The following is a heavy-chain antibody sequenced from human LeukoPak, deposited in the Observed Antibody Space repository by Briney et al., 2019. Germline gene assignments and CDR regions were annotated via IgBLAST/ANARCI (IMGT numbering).Heavy chain of an antibody. CDR3: AKDLIGYDSSGPEYYFDY. V-gene: IGHV3-23*01. J-gene: IGHJ4*02. CDR2: ISGSGGST. D-gene: IGHD3-22*01. CDR1: GFTFSSYA. Sequence: GGSLRLSCAASGFTFSSYAMSWVRQAPGKGLEWVSAISGSGGSTYYADSVKGRFTISRDNSKNTLYLQMNSLRAKDTAVYYCAKDLIGYDSSGPEYYFDYWGQGTLVTVSS.